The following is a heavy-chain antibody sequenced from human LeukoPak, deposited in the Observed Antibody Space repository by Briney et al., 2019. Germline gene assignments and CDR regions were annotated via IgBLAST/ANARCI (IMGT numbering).Heavy chain of an antibody. D-gene: IGHD3-10*01. CDR2: IYTSGST. V-gene: IGHV4-61*02. J-gene: IGHJ6*03. CDR1: GGSIRSGSYY. Sequence: SQTLSLTCTVSGGSIRSGSYYWSWIRQPAGKGLEWIGRIYTSGSTNYNPSLKSRVTMSVDTSKNQFSLKLSPVTAADTAIYYCARDVGGADMDVWGKGTTVTVSS. CDR3: ARDVGGADMDV.